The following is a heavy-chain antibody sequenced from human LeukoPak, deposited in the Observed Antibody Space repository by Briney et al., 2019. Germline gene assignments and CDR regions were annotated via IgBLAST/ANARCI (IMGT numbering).Heavy chain of an antibody. CDR1: GGSISSYY. V-gene: IGHV4-59*01. CDR3: ARSLSGLRFEQHWFDP. D-gene: IGHD1/OR15-1a*01. CDR2: IYYSGST. Sequence: SETLSLTCTVSGGSISSYYWRWIRQPPGKGLEWIGYIYYSGSTNYNPSLRSRVTISVDTSKNQVSLKVHYVTAADTAVYYCARSLSGLRFEQHWFDPWGQGTLVTVSS. J-gene: IGHJ5*02.